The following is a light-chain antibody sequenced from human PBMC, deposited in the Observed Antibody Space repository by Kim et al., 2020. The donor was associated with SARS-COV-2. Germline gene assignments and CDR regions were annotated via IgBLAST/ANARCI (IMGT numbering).Light chain of an antibody. V-gene: IGKV1-39*01. CDR3: QQGYSSPQIT. CDR1: QSSSSH. CDR2: AAS. Sequence: SVGDRVTITCRASQSSSSHLNWYQQKPGKAPKLLIYAASSLQSAVPSRFSGSGSGTDFTLTISSLQPEDFATYYCQQGYSSPQITVGQGTRLEIK. J-gene: IGKJ5*01.